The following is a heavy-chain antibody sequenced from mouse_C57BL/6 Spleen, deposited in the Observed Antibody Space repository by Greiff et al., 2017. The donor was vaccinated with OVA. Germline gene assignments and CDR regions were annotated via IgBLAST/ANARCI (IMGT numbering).Heavy chain of an antibody. CDR3: ARRLGYAMDY. V-gene: IGHV1-63*01. Sequence: QVQLQQSGAELVRPGTSVKMSCKASGYTFTNSWIGWAKPRPGHGLEWIGDIYPGGGYTNYNEKFKGKATLTADKSSSTAYMQFSSLTSEDSAIYYSARRLGYAMDYWGQGTSVTVSS. CDR2: IYPGGGYT. D-gene: IGHD3-3*01. CDR1: GYTFTNSW. J-gene: IGHJ4*01.